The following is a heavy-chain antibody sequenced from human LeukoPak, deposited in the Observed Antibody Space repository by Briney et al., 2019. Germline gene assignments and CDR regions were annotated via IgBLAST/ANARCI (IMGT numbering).Heavy chain of an antibody. V-gene: IGHV4-34*01. CDR2: INHSGST. CDR1: GGSFSGYY. J-gene: IGHJ6*03. D-gene: IGHD2-2*01. CDR3: ARERKGYCSSTSCYSMFSGYYMDV. Sequence: SETLSLTCAVYGGSFSGYYWSWIRQPPGKGLEWIGEINHSGSTNYNPSLTSRVTISVDTSKNQFSLKLSSVTAADTAVYYCARERKGYCSSTSCYSMFSGYYMDVWGKGTTVTVSS.